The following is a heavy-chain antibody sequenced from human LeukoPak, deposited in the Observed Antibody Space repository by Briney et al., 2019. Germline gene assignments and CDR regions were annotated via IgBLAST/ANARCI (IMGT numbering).Heavy chain of an antibody. V-gene: IGHV1-18*01. J-gene: IGHJ4*02. Sequence: ASVRVSCKASGYTFTSHGISWVRQAPGQGLEWMGWITPYNGNTNYAQKLQGRVTMTTDTSTSTAYMELRSLRSDDTAVYYCAREDLQLERRWLIGYWGQGTLVTVSS. D-gene: IGHD1-1*01. CDR2: ITPYNGNT. CDR1: GYTFTSHG. CDR3: AREDLQLERRWLIGY.